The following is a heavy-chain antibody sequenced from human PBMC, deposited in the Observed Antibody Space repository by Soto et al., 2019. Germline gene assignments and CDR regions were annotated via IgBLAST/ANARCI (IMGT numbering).Heavy chain of an antibody. D-gene: IGHD6-25*01. CDR3: AVVDSTGNWFDP. CDR2: MYYSGST. V-gene: IGHV4-39*01. Sequence: LETLSHTSTVSGGSSSSGAYYWSWIRQTPGKGLEFIGSMYYSGSTYYNPSLKSRLTISVDTSKNQFTLKLISVTAADTAVYYCAVVDSTGNWFDPWAREPWSPSPQ. J-gene: IGHJ5*02. CDR1: GGSSSSGAYY.